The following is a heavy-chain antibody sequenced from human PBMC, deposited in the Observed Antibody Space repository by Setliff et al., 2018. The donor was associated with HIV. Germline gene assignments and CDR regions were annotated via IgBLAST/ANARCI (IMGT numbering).Heavy chain of an antibody. CDR2: MNPNSANT. CDR3: ARGAVVPSSGHYYFDY. V-gene: IGHV1-8*02. CDR1: GYTFTSYD. J-gene: IGHJ4*02. D-gene: IGHD5-12*01. Sequence: ASVKVSCKASGYTFTSYDINWVRQATGQGLEWMGWMNPNSANTGYAQKFQGRVTMTRNTSTNTAYMELSSLESEDTAVYYCARGAVVPSSGHYYFDYWGQGTLVTVSS.